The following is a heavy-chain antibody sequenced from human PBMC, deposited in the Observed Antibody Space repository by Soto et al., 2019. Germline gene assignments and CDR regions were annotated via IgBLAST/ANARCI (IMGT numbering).Heavy chain of an antibody. CDR2: TYYRSKWYN. V-gene: IGHV6-1*01. D-gene: IGHD1-26*01. CDR1: GDSVSSNSAA. J-gene: IGHJ3*02. Sequence: SQTLSLTCAISGDSVSSNSAAWNWIRQSPSRGLEWLGRTYYRSKWYNDYAVSVKSRMTVNPDTSKNQFSLQLNSVTPEDTAVYYCARARIVGATTPFDAFDIWGQGTMVTVSS. CDR3: ARARIVGATTPFDAFDI.